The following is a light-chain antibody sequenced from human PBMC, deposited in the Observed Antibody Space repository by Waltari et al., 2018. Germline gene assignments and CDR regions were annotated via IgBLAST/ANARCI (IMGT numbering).Light chain of an antibody. J-gene: IGLJ3*02. CDR2: DVS. CDR1: SSDVGGYNY. CDR3: SSYTSGGSFNWV. Sequence: QSALTQPASVSGSPGQLITISCTGTSSDVGGYNYVAWYQQHPGKVPKVMIYDVSERPSGVSNRFSGSKSGNTASLTISGLQADDEADYYCSSYTSGGSFNWVFGGGTKVTVL. V-gene: IGLV2-14*01.